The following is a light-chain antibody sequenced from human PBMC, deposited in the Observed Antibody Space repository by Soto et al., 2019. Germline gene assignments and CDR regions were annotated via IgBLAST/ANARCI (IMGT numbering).Light chain of an antibody. Sequence: EIVLTQSPATLSSSPGERATLSCRASQSVSSYLAWYQQKPGKAPRLLIYDASNRATGIPARFSGSGSGTDFTLTISSLEPEDFAVYYCQQRSNWPRTFGQGTKLEIK. V-gene: IGKV3-11*01. CDR3: QQRSNWPRT. CDR1: QSVSSY. CDR2: DAS. J-gene: IGKJ2*01.